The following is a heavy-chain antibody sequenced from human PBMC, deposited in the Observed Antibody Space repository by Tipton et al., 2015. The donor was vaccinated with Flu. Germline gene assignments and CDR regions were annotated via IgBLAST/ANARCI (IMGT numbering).Heavy chain of an antibody. V-gene: IGHV3-9*01. J-gene: IGHJ4*02. CDR1: GFSFEDSA. D-gene: IGHD3-22*01. Sequence: SLRLSCAASGFSFEDSAMHWVRQASGKGLEWVSGISWNGEKPGYGKIAYADSVKGRFTISRDDAENSLFLQMSNLRAEDTAVYYCVKEGSSFYDGTGYYSDFFDFWGQGILVTVSS. CDR3: VKEGSSFYDGTGYYSDFFDF. CDR2: ISWNGEKPGYGKI.